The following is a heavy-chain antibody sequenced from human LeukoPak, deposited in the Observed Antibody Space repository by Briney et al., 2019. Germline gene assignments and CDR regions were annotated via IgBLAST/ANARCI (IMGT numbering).Heavy chain of an antibody. Sequence: GASVKVSCKASGGTFSSYAISWVRQAPGQGLEWMGRIIPILGIANYAQKFQGRVTITADKSTSTAYMELSSLRSEDTAVYYCARGRDYYGSGSFYYFDYWGQGTLVTVSS. CDR1: GGTFSSYA. J-gene: IGHJ4*02. D-gene: IGHD3-10*01. CDR2: IIPILGIA. V-gene: IGHV1-69*04. CDR3: ARGRDYYGSGSFYYFDY.